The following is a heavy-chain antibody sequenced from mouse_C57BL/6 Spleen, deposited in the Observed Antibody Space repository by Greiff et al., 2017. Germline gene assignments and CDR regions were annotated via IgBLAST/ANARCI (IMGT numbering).Heavy chain of an antibody. D-gene: IGHD1-1*01. CDR1: GFNIKDDY. V-gene: IGHV14-4*01. CDR3: TTDYYGSSYWYFDV. J-gene: IGHJ1*03. Sequence: VQLQQSGAELVRPGASVKLSCTASGFNIKDDYMHWVKQRPEQGLEWIGWIDPENGDTEYASKFQGKATITADTSSNTAYLQLSSLTSEDTAVYYCTTDYYGSSYWYFDVWGTGTTVIVSS. CDR2: IDPENGDT.